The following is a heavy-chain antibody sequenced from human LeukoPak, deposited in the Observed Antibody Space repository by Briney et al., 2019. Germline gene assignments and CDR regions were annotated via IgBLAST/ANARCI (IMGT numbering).Heavy chain of an antibody. CDR2: IKQDGSEK. J-gene: IGHJ4*02. V-gene: IGHV3-7*01. CDR1: GFTFNKSW. D-gene: IGHD4-23*01. Sequence: GGSLRLSCAASGFTFNKSWMSWVRQAPGKGLEWVANIKQDGSEKYYVDSAKGRFTISRDNAKNSLYLQMNSLRAEDTAVYYCARDVYGGTDYWGQGTLVTVSS. CDR3: ARDVYGGTDY.